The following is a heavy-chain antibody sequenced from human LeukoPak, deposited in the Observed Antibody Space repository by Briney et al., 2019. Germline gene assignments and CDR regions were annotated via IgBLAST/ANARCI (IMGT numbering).Heavy chain of an antibody. J-gene: IGHJ4*02. D-gene: IGHD3-22*01. V-gene: IGHV3-23*01. Sequence: GGSLRLSCAASGFTFSSYGMSWVRQAPGKGLEWVSAISGSGGSTYYADSVKGRFTISRDNSKNTLYLQMNSLRAEDTALYYCAKDISYYYDSSGFDYWGQGTLVTVSS. CDR3: AKDISYYYDSSGFDY. CDR1: GFTFSSYG. CDR2: ISGSGGST.